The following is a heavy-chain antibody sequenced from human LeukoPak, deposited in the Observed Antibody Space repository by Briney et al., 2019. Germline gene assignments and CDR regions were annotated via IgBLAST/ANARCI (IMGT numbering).Heavy chain of an antibody. V-gene: IGHV3-21*01. CDR3: ARGSLIAAAAGWFDP. CDR2: ISSNSNYR. CDR1: GFTFSSYS. J-gene: IGHJ5*02. D-gene: IGHD6-13*01. Sequence: GGSLRLSCAASGFTFSSYSMNWVRQAPGKGLEWVSSISSNSNYRYYADSVKGRFTISRDNAKNSLYLQMNSLRAEDTAVYYCARGSLIAAAAGWFDPWGQGTLVTVSS.